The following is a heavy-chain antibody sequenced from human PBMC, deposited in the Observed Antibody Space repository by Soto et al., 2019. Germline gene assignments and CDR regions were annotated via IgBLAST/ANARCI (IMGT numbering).Heavy chain of an antibody. CDR1: GFTFSSYG. Sequence: QVQLVESGGGVVQPGRSLRLSCAASGFTFSSYGMHWVRQAPGKGLEWVAVISYDGSNKYYADSVKGRFTISRDNSKNTLYLQMNGLRAEDTAVYSCAKETYSGPLDYWGQGTLVTVSS. CDR2: ISYDGSNK. V-gene: IGHV3-30*18. CDR3: AKETYSGPLDY. J-gene: IGHJ4*02. D-gene: IGHD2-15*01.